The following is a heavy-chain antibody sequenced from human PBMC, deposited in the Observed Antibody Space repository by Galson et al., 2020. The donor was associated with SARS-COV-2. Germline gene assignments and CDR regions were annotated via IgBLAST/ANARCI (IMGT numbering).Heavy chain of an antibody. CDR2: ISYDGSNK. Sequence: TGGSLRLSCAASGFTFSSYAMHWVRQAPGKGLEWVAIISYDGSNKYYADSVKGRFTISRDNSKNTLYLKMNSLRAEDTAVYYCARDVGSRILEWLSNDYGMDVWGQGTTVTGSS. CDR1: GFTFSSYA. D-gene: IGHD3-3*01. J-gene: IGHJ6*02. CDR3: ARDVGSRILEWLSNDYGMDV. V-gene: IGHV3-30-3*01.